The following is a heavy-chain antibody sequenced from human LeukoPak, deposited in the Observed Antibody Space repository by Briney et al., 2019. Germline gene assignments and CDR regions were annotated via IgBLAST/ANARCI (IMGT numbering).Heavy chain of an antibody. Sequence: GASVKVSCKASGYTFNSYYMHWVRQAPGQGLEWMGIINPSGGRTSYAQKFQGRVTMTRDTSTRTIHIELYSLRSDDTAVYYCARGGRDYGDPRFDPWGQGTLVTVSS. V-gene: IGHV1-46*02. D-gene: IGHD4-17*01. J-gene: IGHJ5*02. CDR3: ARGGRDYGDPRFDP. CDR2: INPSGGRT. CDR1: GYTFNSYY.